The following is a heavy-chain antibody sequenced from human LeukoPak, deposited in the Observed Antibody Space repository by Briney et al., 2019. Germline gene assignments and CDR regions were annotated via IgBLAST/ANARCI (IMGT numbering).Heavy chain of an antibody. D-gene: IGHD4-17*01. CDR3: ARVGDYADLDY. V-gene: IGHV3-53*01. J-gene: IGHJ4*02. CDR1: GFTFSSYG. CDR2: IYSGGDT. Sequence: GGSLRLSCEASGFTFSSYGMHWVRQAPGKWLEWVSVIYSGGDTYYADSVKGRFTISRDNSKNTLYLQMDSLRAEDTAVYYCARVGDYADLDYWGQGTLVTVSS.